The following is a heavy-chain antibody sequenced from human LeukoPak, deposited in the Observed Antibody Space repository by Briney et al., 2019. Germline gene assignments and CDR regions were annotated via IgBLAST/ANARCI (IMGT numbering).Heavy chain of an antibody. V-gene: IGHV3-15*01. J-gene: IGHJ1*01. CDR1: GFTFSDAS. Sequence: GGSLRLSCAASGFTFSDASMTWVRQAPGKGLEWVGHIKGKTDAGTTDYAAPVKGRFTISRDDSKNTLYLQMNSLKIEDTAVYYCTTFITGSSGSSGYWGQGTLVTVSS. D-gene: IGHD1-7*01. CDR2: IKGKTDAGTT. CDR3: TTFITGSSGSSGY.